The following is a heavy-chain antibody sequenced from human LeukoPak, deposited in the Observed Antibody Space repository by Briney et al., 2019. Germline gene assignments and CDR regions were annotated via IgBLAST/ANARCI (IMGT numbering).Heavy chain of an antibody. J-gene: IGHJ4*02. CDR3: AKVRHLRGNSNAWNDF. CDR2: ISRGTSII. V-gene: IGHV3-48*02. Sequence: GGPLRLSCAASGFTFTNHDMNWVRQAQGKGLEWISYISRGTSIIYYADSVKGRFTISRDNGKNSLYLHMNSLRDEDTAVYYCAKVRHLRGNSNAWNDFWGQGTHVTVSS. CDR1: GFTFTNHD. D-gene: IGHD3-16*01.